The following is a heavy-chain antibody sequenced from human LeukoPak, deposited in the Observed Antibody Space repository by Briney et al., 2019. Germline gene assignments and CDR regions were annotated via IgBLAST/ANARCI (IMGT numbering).Heavy chain of an antibody. D-gene: IGHD1-1*01. V-gene: IGHV4-59*08. Sequence: SETLSLTCTVSGGSISSYYWRWIRPPPGKGLEWIGYIYYSGSTNYNPSLKSRVTISVDTSKNHFSLKLSSVTAADTAVYYCARARSRGSTWYWDRWGQGTLVTVSS. CDR3: ARARSRGSTWYWDR. CDR2: IYYSGST. CDR1: GGSISSYY. J-gene: IGHJ5*02.